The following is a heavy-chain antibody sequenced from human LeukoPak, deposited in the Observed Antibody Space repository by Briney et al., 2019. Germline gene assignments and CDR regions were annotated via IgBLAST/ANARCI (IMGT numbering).Heavy chain of an antibody. CDR2: ISWNSGSI. CDR1: GFTFDDYA. Sequence: GGSLRLACAASGFTFDDYAMHWVRQAPGGGLEWVSGISWNSGSIVYADSVKGRFTISRDNAKNSLYLQMNSLRAEDTALYYCAKIAAAGTSVPYYFDYWGQGTLVTVSS. V-gene: IGHV3-9*01. J-gene: IGHJ4*02. D-gene: IGHD6-13*01. CDR3: AKIAAAGTSVPYYFDY.